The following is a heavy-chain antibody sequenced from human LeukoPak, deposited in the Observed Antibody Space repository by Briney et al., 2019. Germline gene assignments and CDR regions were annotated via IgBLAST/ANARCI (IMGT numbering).Heavy chain of an antibody. Sequence: KTGGSLRLSCAASGFTFSSYAIHWVRQAPGKGLEWVAVISYDGSNKYYADSVKGRFTISRDNSKNTLYLQMNSLRAEDTAVYYCAREGGGLHYFDYWGQGTLVTVSS. CDR2: ISYDGSNK. CDR1: GFTFSSYA. J-gene: IGHJ4*02. V-gene: IGHV3-30-3*01. D-gene: IGHD3-16*01. CDR3: AREGGGLHYFDY.